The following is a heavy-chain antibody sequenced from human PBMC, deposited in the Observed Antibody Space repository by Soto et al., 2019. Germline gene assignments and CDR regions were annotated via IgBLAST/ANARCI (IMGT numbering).Heavy chain of an antibody. D-gene: IGHD1-7*01. J-gene: IGHJ4*02. CDR2: SRDKGNSYST. V-gene: IGHV3-72*01. Sequence: EVQLVESGGGLVQPGGSLRLSCAGSGFTFSDYYIDWVRQAPGKGLEWVGRSRDKGNSYSTDYAASVKGRFTVSRDASKNSLYLQMNSLKTEDTALYYFTRSRPGTTASDYWCQGTLVTVSS. CDR3: TRSRPGTTASDY. CDR1: GFTFSDYY.